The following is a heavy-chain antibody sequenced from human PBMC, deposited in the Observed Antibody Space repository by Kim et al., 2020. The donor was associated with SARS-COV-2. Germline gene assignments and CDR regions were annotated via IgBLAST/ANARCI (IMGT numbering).Heavy chain of an antibody. V-gene: IGHV3-23*01. CDR3: AKPLSGSHYRFDY. D-gene: IGHD1-26*01. Sequence: ADPVKGRFTISRDNTKNTLCLQMNSLGAEDTAVYYWAKPLSGSHYRFDYWGQGTLVTVSS. J-gene: IGHJ4*02.